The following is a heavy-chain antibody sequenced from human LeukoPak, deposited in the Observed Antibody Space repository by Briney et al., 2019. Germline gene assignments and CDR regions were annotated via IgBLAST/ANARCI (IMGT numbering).Heavy chain of an antibody. Sequence: SETLSLTCAVYGGSFSGYYWSWIRQPPGKGLEWIGEINHSGSTNYNPSLKSRVTISVDTSKNQFSLKLSSVTAADTAVYYCATSTDLEVWYFDLWGRGTLVTVSS. CDR3: ATSTDLEVWYFDL. D-gene: IGHD4-17*01. CDR1: GGSFSGYY. CDR2: INHSGST. J-gene: IGHJ2*01. V-gene: IGHV4-34*01.